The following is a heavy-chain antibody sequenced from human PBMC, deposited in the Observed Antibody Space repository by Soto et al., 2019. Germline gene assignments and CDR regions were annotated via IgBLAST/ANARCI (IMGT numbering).Heavy chain of an antibody. Sequence: ASVKVSCKASGYSYTSYGFNWVRQAPGQGLEWMGWISPYNGKINYAQKLQDRVTMTTDTSTSTAYMELRSLRSDDTAVYYCARGHQQLDFYMDVWGKGTTVTVSS. J-gene: IGHJ6*03. CDR3: ARGHQQLDFYMDV. V-gene: IGHV1-18*01. CDR2: ISPYNGKI. D-gene: IGHD6-13*01. CDR1: GYSYTSYG.